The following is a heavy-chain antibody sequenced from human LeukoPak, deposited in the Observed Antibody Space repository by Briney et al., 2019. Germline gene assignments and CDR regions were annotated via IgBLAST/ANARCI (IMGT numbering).Heavy chain of an antibody. CDR2: ISSSSSYI. D-gene: IGHD6-19*01. CDR1: GFTFSSYS. CDR3: ARADSSGLPGY. Sequence: GGSLRLSCAASGFTFSSYSMNWVRQAPGKGLEWVSSISSSSSYIYYADSVKGRFTISRDNAKNSLYLQMNSLRAKDTAVYYCARADSSGLPGYWGQGTLVTVSS. V-gene: IGHV3-21*01. J-gene: IGHJ4*02.